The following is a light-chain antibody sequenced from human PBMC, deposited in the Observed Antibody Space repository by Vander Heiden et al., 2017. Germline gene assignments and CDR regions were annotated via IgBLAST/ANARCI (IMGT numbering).Light chain of an antibody. CDR2: AAS. J-gene: IGKJ1*01. Sequence: DIQMTQSPSSLSASVGDRVTITCRASQSISSYLNWYQQKPGKAPKLLIYAASSLQSGVPSRFSGSGSGTDFTLTISSLQPEDFATYYCQQGYSTPLTFGQGTKVXIK. V-gene: IGKV1-39*01. CDR3: QQGYSTPLT. CDR1: QSISSY.